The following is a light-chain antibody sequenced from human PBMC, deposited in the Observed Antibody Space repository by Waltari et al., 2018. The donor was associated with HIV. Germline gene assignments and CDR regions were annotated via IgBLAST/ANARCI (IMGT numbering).Light chain of an antibody. CDR2: GNS. CDR3: QSYDSSLSGSKV. V-gene: IGLV1-40*01. J-gene: IGLJ3*02. CDR1: TSNIRAGYD. Sequence: QSVLTPPPSVSGAPGQRVPSSCTGSTSNIRAGYDVHLYQQRPGPAPKLLIYGNSNRPSGVPDRFSGSKSGTSASLAITGLQAEDEADYYCQSYDSSLSGSKVFGGGTKLTVL.